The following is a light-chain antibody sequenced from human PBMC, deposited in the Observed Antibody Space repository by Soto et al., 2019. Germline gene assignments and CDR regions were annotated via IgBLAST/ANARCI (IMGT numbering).Light chain of an antibody. CDR1: QSVSSC. Sequence: EIVLTQSPATLSLSPGERATLSCRASQSVSSCLAWYQQKPGQAPRLLIYDASTRSPGIPARFSGSESGTDFTLTISSLEPEDFAVYYCQQRSNWPLTFGGGTKVEI. J-gene: IGKJ4*01. CDR2: DAS. V-gene: IGKV3-11*01. CDR3: QQRSNWPLT.